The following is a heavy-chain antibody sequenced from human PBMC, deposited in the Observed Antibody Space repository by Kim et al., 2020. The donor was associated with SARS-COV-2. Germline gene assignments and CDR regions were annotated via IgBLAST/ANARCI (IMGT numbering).Heavy chain of an antibody. CDR2: IRRKASGGTT. CDR1: GFTFRDYA. CDR3: TRLRGGYSFDY. D-gene: IGHD3-10*01. J-gene: IGHJ4*02. Sequence: GGSLRLSCAASGFTFRDYALSWVRQAPGKGLEWLGFIRRKASGGTTEYATSVKGRFTISRDDSKSIAYLEVNSLKTEDTAVYYCTRLRGGYSFDYWGQGT. V-gene: IGHV3-49*04.